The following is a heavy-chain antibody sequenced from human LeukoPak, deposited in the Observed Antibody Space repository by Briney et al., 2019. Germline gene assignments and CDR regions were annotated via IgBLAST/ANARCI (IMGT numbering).Heavy chain of an antibody. D-gene: IGHD6-13*01. J-gene: IGHJ6*03. Sequence: GGSLRLSCAASGFTFTRSAMTWVRQAPGKGLDWVSTNADSVKGRFTISRDNSKNTLYLQMNRLRSEDTALYYCAKHLGSQSFLYYYMDVWGEGTAVIVSS. V-gene: IGHV3-23*01. CDR1: GFTFTRSA. CDR3: AKHLGSQSFLYYYMDV.